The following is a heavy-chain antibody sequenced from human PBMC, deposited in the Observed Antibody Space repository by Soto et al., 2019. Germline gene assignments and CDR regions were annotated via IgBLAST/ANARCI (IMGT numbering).Heavy chain of an antibody. CDR2: ISAYNGNT. Sequence: QVQLVQSGAEVKKPGASVKVSCKASGYTFTSYGISWVRQAPGQGLEWMGWISAYNGNTNYAQKLQGRVTMTTDTSTSTAYMELRSLRSDDTAVYYCARARTDILTGYHYGMDVWGQGTTVTVSS. J-gene: IGHJ6*02. D-gene: IGHD3-9*01. CDR3: ARARTDILTGYHYGMDV. V-gene: IGHV1-18*04. CDR1: GYTFTSYG.